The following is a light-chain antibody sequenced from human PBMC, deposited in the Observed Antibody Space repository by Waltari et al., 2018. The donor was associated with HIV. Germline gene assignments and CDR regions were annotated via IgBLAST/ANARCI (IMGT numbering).Light chain of an antibody. CDR2: DVS. V-gene: IGLV2-14*01. Sequence: QSALTQPASVSGSPGQSITISCTGTSSDVGGYNYVSWYQQHQGKAPKLIIYDVSNRPSGVSNRFSASKSGNTASLTISGLQAEDEADYYCSSYTSSSTLYVFGTGTKVTVL. J-gene: IGLJ1*01. CDR3: SSYTSSSTLYV. CDR1: SSDVGGYNY.